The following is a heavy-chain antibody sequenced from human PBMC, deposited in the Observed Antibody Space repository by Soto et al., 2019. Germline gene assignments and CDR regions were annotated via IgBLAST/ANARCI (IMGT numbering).Heavy chain of an antibody. CDR1: GFTFSSYW. Sequence: GGSLRLSCAASGFTFSSYWMHWVRQAPGKGLVWVSRINSDGSSTSYADSVKGRFTISRDNAKNTLYLQMNSLRAEDTAVYYCARVPVSSSWYYYYYGMDVWGQGTTVTVSS. CDR2: INSDGSST. J-gene: IGHJ6*02. D-gene: IGHD6-13*01. V-gene: IGHV3-74*01. CDR3: ARVPVSSSWYYYYYGMDV.